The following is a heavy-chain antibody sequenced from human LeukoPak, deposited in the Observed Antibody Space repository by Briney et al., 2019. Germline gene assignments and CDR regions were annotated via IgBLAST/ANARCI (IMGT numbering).Heavy chain of an antibody. Sequence: SETLSLTCTVSGGSISSSYWSWIRQPPGKGLEWIGHIYHDGRTNYNPSLKRRVTISVDTSKDHFSLNLSSVTAADTAVYYCARGSHYYYYMDVWGKGTPVTVSS. CDR2: IYHDGRT. CDR1: GGSISSSY. V-gene: IGHV4-59*01. CDR3: ARGSHYYYYMDV. J-gene: IGHJ6*03.